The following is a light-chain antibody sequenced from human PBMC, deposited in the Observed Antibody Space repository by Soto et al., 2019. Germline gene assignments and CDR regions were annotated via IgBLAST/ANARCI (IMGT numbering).Light chain of an antibody. CDR1: SSNIRNNY. Sequence: QSELTQPPSVSAAPRQKVTISCSGSSSNIRNNYVSWYQQLPGTAPKLLIYDNNKRPSGIPDRFSGSKSGTSATLGITGLQTGDEADYYCGTWDSSLSAYVFGTGTKLTVL. CDR2: DNN. J-gene: IGLJ1*01. V-gene: IGLV1-51*01. CDR3: GTWDSSLSAYV.